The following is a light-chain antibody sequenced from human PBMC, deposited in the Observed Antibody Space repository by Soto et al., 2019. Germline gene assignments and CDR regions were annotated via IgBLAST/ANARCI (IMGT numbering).Light chain of an antibody. CDR1: QDISHY. CDR2: DAF. Sequence: DIQMTQSPSSLSASVGDRVTITCQASQDISHYLNWYQQKPGKAPKLLIYDAFNLETGVPSRFSGHGSGTDFTFTISSLQPEDIATYFCQQDDSPPRTFGQGTKVEIK. J-gene: IGKJ1*01. V-gene: IGKV1-33*01. CDR3: QQDDSPPRT.